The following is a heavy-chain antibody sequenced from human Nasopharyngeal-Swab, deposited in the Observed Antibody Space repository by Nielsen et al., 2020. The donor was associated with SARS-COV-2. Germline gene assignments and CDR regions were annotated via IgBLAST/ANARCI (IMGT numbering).Heavy chain of an antibody. V-gene: IGHV3-30*18. CDR2: ISYDGSNK. CDR3: AKLIEEGSGSYYALYYYYGMDV. Sequence: WIRQPPGKGLEWVEVISYDGSNKYYADSVKGRFTISRDNSKNTLYLQMNSLRAEDTAVYYCAKLIEEGSGSYYALYYYYGMDVWGQGTTVTVSS. D-gene: IGHD3-10*01. J-gene: IGHJ6*02.